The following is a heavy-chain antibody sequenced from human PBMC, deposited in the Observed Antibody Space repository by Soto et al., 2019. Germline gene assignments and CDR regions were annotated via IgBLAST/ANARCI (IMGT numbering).Heavy chain of an antibody. CDR2: IYYTGST. Sequence: KPSETLSLTCTVSGGSISSGGFYWSWIRQHPGKGLEWIGYIYYTGSTYYNPSLKSRVTISVDTSKNQFSLKLSSVTAADTAVYYCARNYYYGMDVWGQGTTVTVSS. CDR3: ARNYYYGMDV. J-gene: IGHJ6*02. CDR1: GGSISSGGFY. V-gene: IGHV4-31*03.